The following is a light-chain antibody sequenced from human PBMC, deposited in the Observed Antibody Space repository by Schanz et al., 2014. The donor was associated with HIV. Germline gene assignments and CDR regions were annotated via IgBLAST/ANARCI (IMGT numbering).Light chain of an antibody. V-gene: IGLV1-47*02. Sequence: QSVLTQPPSASGTPGQSVTISCSGSSSNIGSNAVHWYQQLPGTAPKLLIYINNQRPSGVPGRFSGSKSGTSASLVISGLRSEDEADYYCAAWDDSLSGWVFGGGTKLTVL. CDR3: AAWDDSLSGWV. CDR2: INN. J-gene: IGLJ3*02. CDR1: SSNIGSNA.